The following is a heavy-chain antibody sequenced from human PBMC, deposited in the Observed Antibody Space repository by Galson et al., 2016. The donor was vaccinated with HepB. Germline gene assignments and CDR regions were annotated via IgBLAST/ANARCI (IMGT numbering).Heavy chain of an antibody. CDR3: ARDKSRNFYTFDF. V-gene: IGHV3-11*01. CDR1: GFSFRDYF. D-gene: IGHD1-14*01. J-gene: IGHJ4*02. Sequence: SLRLSCAVSGFSFRDYFMSWIRQTPGKGLEWVAYISTSGSVKYAENVKGRFTISRDNAGNSLHLQMRSQTVEDTAIYYCARDKSRNFYTFDFWGQGTLVTVSS. CDR2: ISTSGSV.